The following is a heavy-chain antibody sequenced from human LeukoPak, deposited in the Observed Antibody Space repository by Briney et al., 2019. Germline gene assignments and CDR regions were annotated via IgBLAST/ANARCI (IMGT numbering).Heavy chain of an antibody. Sequence: SETLSLTCTVSGGSISYYYWSWIRQSPGKGLEWIGYIYYNGSTNYNPSLKGRVTMSVDMSKNQFSLKLSSVTAADTAIYYCARKGGHFDYWGQGTLVTVSS. CDR2: IYYNGST. J-gene: IGHJ4*02. CDR3: ARKGGHFDY. CDR1: GGSISYYY. V-gene: IGHV4-59*01. D-gene: IGHD2-15*01.